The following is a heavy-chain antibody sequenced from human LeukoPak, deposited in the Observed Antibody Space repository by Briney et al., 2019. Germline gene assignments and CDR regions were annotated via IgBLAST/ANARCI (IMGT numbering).Heavy chain of an antibody. CDR3: ARVGTWSFDY. J-gene: IGHJ4*02. Sequence: SETLSLTCTVSGGSISSGGYYWSWIRQHPGKGLEWIGYIYYSGSTYYNPSLKSRVTISVDTSKNQFSLKLSSVTAADTAVYYCARVGTWSFDYWGQGTLVTASS. D-gene: IGHD1-1*01. CDR1: GGSISSGGYY. V-gene: IGHV4-31*03. CDR2: IYYSGST.